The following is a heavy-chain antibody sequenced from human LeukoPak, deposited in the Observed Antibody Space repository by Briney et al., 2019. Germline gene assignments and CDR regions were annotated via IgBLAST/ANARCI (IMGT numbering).Heavy chain of an antibody. J-gene: IGHJ4*02. D-gene: IGHD5-24*01. CDR3: ASSNGYNEFDY. Sequence: SETLSLTCTVSGGSIGSYYWSWIRQPPGKGLEWIGYIYYSGSINYNPSLKSRVTISVDTSKNQFSLKLSSVTAADTAVYYCASSNGYNEFDYWGQGTLVTVPS. CDR2: IYYSGSI. CDR1: GGSIGSYY. V-gene: IGHV4-59*01.